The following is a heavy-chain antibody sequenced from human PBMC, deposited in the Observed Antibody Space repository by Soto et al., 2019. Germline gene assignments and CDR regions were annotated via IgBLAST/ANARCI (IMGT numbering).Heavy chain of an antibody. J-gene: IGHJ4*02. CDR3: AKVHWNFLVYYFDY. Sequence: GGSLRLSCAASGFIFSGYAMHWVRRAPGKGLEWVAVISDDGSNKYYADSVKGRFTISRDNSKNTLYLQMNSLRAEDTALYYCAKVHWNFLVYYFDYWGPGTLVTVSS. D-gene: IGHD1-7*01. CDR2: ISDDGSNK. V-gene: IGHV3-30*18. CDR1: GFIFSGYA.